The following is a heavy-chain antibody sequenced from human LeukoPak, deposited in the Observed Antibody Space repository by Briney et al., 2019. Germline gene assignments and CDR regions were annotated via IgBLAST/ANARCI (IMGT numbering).Heavy chain of an antibody. Sequence: GGSLRLSCAASGFTFSSYGMSWVRQAPGKGLEWVSAISGSGGSTYYADSVKGRFTISRDNSKNTLYLQMNSLRAEDTAVYYCAKESYDILTGYSREFDYWGQGTLVTVSS. D-gene: IGHD3-9*01. CDR1: GFTFSSYG. V-gene: IGHV3-23*01. J-gene: IGHJ4*02. CDR3: AKESYDILTGYSREFDY. CDR2: ISGSGGST.